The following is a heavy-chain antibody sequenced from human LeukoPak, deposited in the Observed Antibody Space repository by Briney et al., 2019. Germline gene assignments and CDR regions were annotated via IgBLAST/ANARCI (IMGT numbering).Heavy chain of an antibody. Sequence: PGGSLRLSCTASGFTFGDYAMSWVRQAPGKGLEWVGFIRSKAYGGTTEYAASVKGRFTISRDDSKSIAYLQMDSLKTEDTAVYYCTRYDGLPDAFDIWGQGTMVTVSS. D-gene: IGHD2-21*02. CDR1: GFTFGDYA. CDR2: IRSKAYGGTT. CDR3: TRYDGLPDAFDI. V-gene: IGHV3-49*04. J-gene: IGHJ3*02.